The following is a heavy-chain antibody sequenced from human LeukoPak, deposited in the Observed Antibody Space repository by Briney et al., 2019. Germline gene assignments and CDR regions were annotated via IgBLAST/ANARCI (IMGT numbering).Heavy chain of an antibody. CDR3: ATSRSSSGSYSY. D-gene: IGHD3-10*01. CDR1: GGSISSGGSY. CDR2: IYYSGST. V-gene: IGHV4-31*03. J-gene: IGHJ4*02. Sequence: SETLSLTGTVSGGSISSGGSYWSWIRHHPGKGLEWIGYIYYSGSTYYNPSLKSRVTISVDTSKNQFSLKLSSVTAADTAVYYCATSRSSSGSYSYWGQGTLVTVSS.